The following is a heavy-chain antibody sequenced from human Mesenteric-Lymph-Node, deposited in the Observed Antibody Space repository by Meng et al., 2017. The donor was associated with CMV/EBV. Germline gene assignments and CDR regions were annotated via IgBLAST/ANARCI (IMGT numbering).Heavy chain of an antibody. CDR1: GFSFDSHV. D-gene: IGHD1-26*01. CDR2: IRYDATNT. J-gene: IGHJ1*01. Sequence: GGSLRLSCAASGFSFDSHVMHWVRQAPGKGLEWVAFIRYDATNTYYADSVKGRFIISRDNSKNALYLQMNSLRAEDTAVYYCAKDKRGSYSSYFQHWGQGTLVTVSS. V-gene: IGHV3-30*02. CDR3: AKDKRGSYSSYFQH.